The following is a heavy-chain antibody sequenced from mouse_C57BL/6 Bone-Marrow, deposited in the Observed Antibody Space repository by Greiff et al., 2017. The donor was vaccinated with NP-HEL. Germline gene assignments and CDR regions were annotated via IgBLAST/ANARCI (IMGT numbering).Heavy chain of an antibody. V-gene: IGHV1-62-2*01. Sequence: QVQLKESGAELVKPGASVKLSCKASGYTFTEYTIHWVKQRSGQGLEWIGWFYPGSGSITYNEKFKDKATLTADKSSSTVYMELSRLKSEDAAVYFCARHEEFYYGSSYEAWFAYWGQGTLVTVSA. CDR1: GYTFTEYT. J-gene: IGHJ3*01. CDR3: ARHEEFYYGSSYEAWFAY. D-gene: IGHD1-1*01. CDR2: FYPGSGSI.